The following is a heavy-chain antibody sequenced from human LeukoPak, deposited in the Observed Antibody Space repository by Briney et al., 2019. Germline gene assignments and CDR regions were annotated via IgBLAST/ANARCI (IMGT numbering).Heavy chain of an antibody. CDR3: ARGVEMATDAFDI. CDR1: GGSISSYY. Sequence: SETLSLTCTVSGGSISSYYWSWIRQPPGKGLEWIGYIYYSGSTNYNPSLKSRVTISVDTSENQFSLKLSSVTAADTAVYYCARGVEMATDAFDIWGQGTMVTVSS. CDR2: IYYSGST. J-gene: IGHJ3*02. V-gene: IGHV4-59*01. D-gene: IGHD5-24*01.